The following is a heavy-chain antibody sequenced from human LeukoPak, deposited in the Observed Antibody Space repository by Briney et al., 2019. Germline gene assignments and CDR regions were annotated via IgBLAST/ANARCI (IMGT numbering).Heavy chain of an antibody. V-gene: IGHV3-9*01. CDR1: GFTFDDYA. CDR3: AKDKSIWELPKGGLDY. CDR2: ISWNSGSI. D-gene: IGHD1-26*01. J-gene: IGHJ4*02. Sequence: GRSLRLSCAASGFTFDDYAMHWVRQAPGKGLEWVSGISWNSGSIGYADSVKGRFTISRDNAKNSLYLQMNSLRAEDTALYYCAKDKSIWELPKGGLDYWGQGTLVTVSS.